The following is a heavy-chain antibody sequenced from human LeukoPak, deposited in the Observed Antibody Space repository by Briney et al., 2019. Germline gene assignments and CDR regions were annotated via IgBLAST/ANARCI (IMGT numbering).Heavy chain of an antibody. D-gene: IGHD3-16*01. CDR3: ARDQGGVGY. CDR2: ISSFSGTI. Sequence: GGSLRLSCAASRFTFSSYSMNWVRQAPGKGLEWVSYISSFSGTINYADSVKGRFTISRDNAKNSLYLQMNSLRAEDTAVYYCARDQGGVGYWGQGTLVTVSS. V-gene: IGHV3-48*01. CDR1: RFTFSSYS. J-gene: IGHJ4*02.